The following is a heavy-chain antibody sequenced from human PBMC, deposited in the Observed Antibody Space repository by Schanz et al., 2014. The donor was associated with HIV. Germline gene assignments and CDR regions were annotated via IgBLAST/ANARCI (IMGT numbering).Heavy chain of an antibody. CDR3: ARESNGAFDL. Sequence: ELQLAESGGRLEQPGGSLRLSCAASGFIFSDYSMNWVRQAPGKGLEWVSSIDSSSSYKYYADSVKGRFTISRDNAKNSLYLQMNTLRAEDTAVYYCARESNGAFDLRGRGTLVTV. J-gene: IGHJ2*01. CDR1: GFIFSDYS. CDR2: IDSSSSYK. V-gene: IGHV3-21*01.